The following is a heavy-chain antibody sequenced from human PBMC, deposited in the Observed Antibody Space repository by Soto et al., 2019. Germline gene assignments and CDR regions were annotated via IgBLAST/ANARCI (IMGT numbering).Heavy chain of an antibody. CDR1: GYTFTSYG. J-gene: IGHJ4*02. D-gene: IGHD3-10*01. V-gene: IGHV1-18*01. CDR3: AKDYLDSGTSYYYPFDY. Sequence: GASVKVSCKASGYTFTSYGISWVRQAPGQGLEWMGWISAYNGNTNYAQKLQGRVTMTTDTSTSTAYMELRSLRSDDTAVYYCAKDYLDSGTSYYYPFDYWGQGILVTVSS. CDR2: ISAYNGNT.